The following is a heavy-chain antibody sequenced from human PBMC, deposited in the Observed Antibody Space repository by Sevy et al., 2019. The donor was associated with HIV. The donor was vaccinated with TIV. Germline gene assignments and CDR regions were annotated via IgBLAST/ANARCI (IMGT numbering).Heavy chain of an antibody. CDR1: GDSIISSRW. D-gene: IGHD6-25*01. Sequence: SETLSLTCTVSGDSIISSRWWSWFRQSPGKGLEWIGDMYHRGTTTYSPSLKNRVIMSVDKSKNQFSLKLTSVTAADTAVYYCAAAAGTDILGYYFDSWGQGIPVTVSS. CDR3: AAAAGTDILGYYFDS. V-gene: IGHV4-4*02. CDR2: MYHRGTT. J-gene: IGHJ4*02.